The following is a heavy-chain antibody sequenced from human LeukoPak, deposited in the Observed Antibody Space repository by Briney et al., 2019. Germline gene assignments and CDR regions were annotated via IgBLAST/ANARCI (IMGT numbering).Heavy chain of an antibody. CDR3: AKVRYSGYDLDAFDI. J-gene: IGHJ3*02. Sequence: PGGSLRLSCAASGFTFSSYALSWVRQAPGKGLEWVSAISGSGGSTYYADSVKGRFTISRDNSKNTLYLQMNSLRAEDTAVYYCAKVRYSGYDLDAFDIWGQGTMVTVSS. CDR2: ISGSGGST. D-gene: IGHD5-12*01. V-gene: IGHV3-23*01. CDR1: GFTFSSYA.